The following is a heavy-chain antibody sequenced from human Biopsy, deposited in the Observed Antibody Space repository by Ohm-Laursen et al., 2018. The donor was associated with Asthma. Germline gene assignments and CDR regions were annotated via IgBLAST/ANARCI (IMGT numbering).Heavy chain of an antibody. CDR3: ARTYYDFLTGQVKDVFGV. J-gene: IGHJ3*01. CDR2: VNTGNGDT. CDR1: GYNFISFA. Sequence: ATVKISCKASGYNFISFAIHWVRQAPGQRLEWMGWVNTGNGDTKYSQKFQGRVTITRDASASTAYMELRSLRSEDTATYYCARTYYDFLTGQVKDVFGVWGQGTMVTVSS. V-gene: IGHV1-3*04. D-gene: IGHD3-9*01.